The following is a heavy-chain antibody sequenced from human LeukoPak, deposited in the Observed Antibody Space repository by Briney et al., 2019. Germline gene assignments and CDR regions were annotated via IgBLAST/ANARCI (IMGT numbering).Heavy chain of an antibody. CDR2: IIPMFGTT. D-gene: IGHD3-22*01. Sequence: ASVKVSCKASGGTFSSYAITWVRQAPGQGLEWMGGIIPMFGTTNFAQKFQGRVTITADESTSTAYMELSSLRSEDTAVYYCARGVARKHYYDSSGYLEYFQHWGQDTLVTVSS. CDR3: ARGVARKHYYDSSGYLEYFQH. CDR1: GGTFSSYA. V-gene: IGHV1-69*13. J-gene: IGHJ1*01.